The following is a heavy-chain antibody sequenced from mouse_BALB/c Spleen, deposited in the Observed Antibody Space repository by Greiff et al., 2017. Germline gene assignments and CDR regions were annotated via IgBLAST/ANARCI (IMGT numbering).Heavy chain of an antibody. Sequence: EVQGVESGGGLVKPGGSLKLSCAASGFTFSDYYMYWVRQTPEKRLEWVATISDGGSYTYYPDSVKGRFTISRDNAKNNLYLQMSSLKSEDTAMYYCARQRSTMITRGYYFDYWGQGTTLTVSS. V-gene: IGHV5-4*02. J-gene: IGHJ2*01. D-gene: IGHD2-4*01. CDR2: ISDGGSYT. CDR1: GFTFSDYY. CDR3: ARQRSTMITRGYYFDY.